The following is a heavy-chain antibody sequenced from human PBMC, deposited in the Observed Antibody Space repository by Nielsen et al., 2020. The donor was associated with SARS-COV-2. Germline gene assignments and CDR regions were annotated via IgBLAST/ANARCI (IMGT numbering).Heavy chain of an antibody. CDR3: ARVGGDSYESSGYCDF. J-gene: IGHJ4*02. CDR1: GFTFSNYG. Sequence: GESLKISCAASGFTFSNYGMHWVRQAPGKGLEWVAVVSYDGNKKYYADSVKGRFTVSRDISKNTLYLQMNSLRVEDTAVYHCARVGGDSYESSGYCDFWGQGTLVSVSS. V-gene: IGHV3-30*03. CDR2: VSYDGNKK. D-gene: IGHD3-22*01.